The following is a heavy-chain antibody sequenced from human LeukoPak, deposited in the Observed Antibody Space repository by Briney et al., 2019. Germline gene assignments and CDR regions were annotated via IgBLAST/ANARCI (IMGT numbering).Heavy chain of an antibody. CDR3: ARRSTRLVVPAARYEY. CDR1: GFTFSSYG. J-gene: IGHJ4*02. CDR2: ISYDGSNK. D-gene: IGHD2-2*01. V-gene: IGHV3-30*03. Sequence: GGSLRLSCAASGFTFSSYGMHWVRQAPGKGLEWVAVISYDGSNKYYADSVKGRFTISRDNSKNTLYLQMNSLRAEDTAVYYCARRSTRLVVPAARYEYWGQGTLVTVSS.